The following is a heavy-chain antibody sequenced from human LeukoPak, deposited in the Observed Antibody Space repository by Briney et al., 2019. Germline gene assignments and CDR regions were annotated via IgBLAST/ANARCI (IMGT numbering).Heavy chain of an antibody. CDR1: GFTFSSYA. J-gene: IGHJ4*02. Sequence: PGGSLRLCCAASGFTFSSYAMSWVRQAPGKGLEWVSAISGSGGSTYYADSVKGRFTVSRDNSKNTLYLQMNSLRAEDTAVYYCAKGIERTYYYDSSGYPFDYWGQGTLVTVSS. CDR2: ISGSGGST. D-gene: IGHD3-22*01. CDR3: AKGIERTYYYDSSGYPFDY. V-gene: IGHV3-23*01.